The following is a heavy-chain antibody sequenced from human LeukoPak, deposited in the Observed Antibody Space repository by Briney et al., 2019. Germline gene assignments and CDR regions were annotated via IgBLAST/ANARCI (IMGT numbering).Heavy chain of an antibody. CDR3: AKGWAIFDY. CDR2: IRYDGSSK. Sequence: PGGSLRLSCAASGFTFSTYGMHWVRQAPGKGLEWVAFIRYDGSSKDYADSVKGRFTISRDNSKNTLYLQMNSLRAEDTAVYYCAKGWAIFDYWGQGTLVTVSS. CDR1: GFTFSTYG. D-gene: IGHD3-16*01. V-gene: IGHV3-30*02. J-gene: IGHJ4*02.